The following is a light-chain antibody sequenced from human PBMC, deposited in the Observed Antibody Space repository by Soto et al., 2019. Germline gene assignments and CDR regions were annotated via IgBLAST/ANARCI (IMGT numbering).Light chain of an antibody. J-gene: IGLJ2*01. CDR1: NIGSKS. Sequence: SYELTQPPSVSVAPGKTARITCGGNNIGSKSVHWYQQKPGQAPVLVIYYDSDRPSGIPERFPGSNSGNTATLTISRVGAGDEGGYFCQVWDSSSDHVVFGGGTKLTVL. CDR3: QVWDSSSDHVV. V-gene: IGLV3-21*04. CDR2: YDS.